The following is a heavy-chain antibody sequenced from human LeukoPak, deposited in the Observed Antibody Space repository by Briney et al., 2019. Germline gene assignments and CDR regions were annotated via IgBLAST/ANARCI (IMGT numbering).Heavy chain of an antibody. D-gene: IGHD6-19*01. J-gene: IGHJ4*02. V-gene: IGHV4-59*01. CDR3: ARSVYSSGWPYFDY. Sequence: SETLSLTCTVSGGSISSYYWSWIRQPPGKGLEWIGYIYYSGSTNYNPSLKSRVTISVDTSKNQFSLKLNSGTAADTAVYYCARSVYSSGWPYFDYWGQGTLVTVSS. CDR1: GGSISSYY. CDR2: IYYSGST.